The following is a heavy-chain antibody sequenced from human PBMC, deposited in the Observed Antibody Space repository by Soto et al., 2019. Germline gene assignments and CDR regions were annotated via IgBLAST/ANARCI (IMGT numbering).Heavy chain of an antibody. CDR2: IYYSGST. D-gene: IGHD5-12*01. CDR1: GGSISSSSYY. J-gene: IGHJ6*02. Sequence: SETLSLTCTVSGGSISSSSYYWGWIRQPPGKGLEWIGSIYYSGSTYYNPSLKSRVTISVDTSKNQFSLKLSSVTAADTAVYYCERNPPQGRWLKLQARYYYKRLDVWGQGTRVTASS. CDR3: ERNPPQGRWLKLQARYYYKRLDV. V-gene: IGHV4-39*01.